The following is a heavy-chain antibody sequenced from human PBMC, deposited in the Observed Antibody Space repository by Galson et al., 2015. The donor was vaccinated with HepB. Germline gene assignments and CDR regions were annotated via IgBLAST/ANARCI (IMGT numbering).Heavy chain of an antibody. CDR3: ARLNRDDSSGHLDY. CDR2: IYTSGST. CDR1: GGSISSYY. V-gene: IGHV4-4*07. Sequence: ETLSLTCTVSGGSISSYYWSWIRQPAGKGLEWIGRIYTSGSTNYNPSLKSRVTIPVDTSKNQFSLKLSSVTAADTAVYYCARLNRDDSSGHLDYWGQGTLVTVSS. D-gene: IGHD3-22*01. J-gene: IGHJ4*02.